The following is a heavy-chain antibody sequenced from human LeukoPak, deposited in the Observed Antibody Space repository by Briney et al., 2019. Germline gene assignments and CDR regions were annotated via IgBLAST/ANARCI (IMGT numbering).Heavy chain of an antibody. J-gene: IGHJ4*02. Sequence: GGSLRLSCAASEFTFSSYAMHWVRKAPGKGLEWVAVISYDGSNKYYADSVKGRFTISRDNSKNTLYLQMNSLRAEDTAIYYCARDKVVGATYFAYWGQGILVTVSS. V-gene: IGHV3-30-3*01. D-gene: IGHD1-26*01. CDR2: ISYDGSNK. CDR1: EFTFSSYA. CDR3: ARDKVVGATYFAY.